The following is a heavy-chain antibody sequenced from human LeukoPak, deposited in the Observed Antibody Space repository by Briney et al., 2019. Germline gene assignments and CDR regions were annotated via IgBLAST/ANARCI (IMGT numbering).Heavy chain of an antibody. Sequence: SVKVSCKASGGTFSSYAISWVRQAPGQGLEWMGGIIPIFGTANYAQKFQGRVTITADKSTSTAYMELSSLRSEDTAVYYCARDHGGMRYCSGGSCYSGDYFDYWGQGTLVTVSS. CDR1: GGTFSSYA. J-gene: IGHJ4*02. D-gene: IGHD2-15*01. CDR3: ARDHGGMRYCSGGSCYSGDYFDY. CDR2: IIPIFGTA. V-gene: IGHV1-69*06.